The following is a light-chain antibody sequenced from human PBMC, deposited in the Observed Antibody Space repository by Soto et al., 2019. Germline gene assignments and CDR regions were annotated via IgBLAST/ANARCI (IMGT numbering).Light chain of an antibody. J-gene: IGLJ1*01. Sequence: QSALTQPASVSGSPGQSITISCTGTSSDVGGYNYVSWYQQHPGKAPKLMIYDVSNRPSGVYNLFSGSKSGNTASLTISGRQAEDEADYYCSSYTSSSTYVFGTGTKLTVL. V-gene: IGLV2-14*01. CDR2: DVS. CDR3: SSYTSSSTYV. CDR1: SSDVGGYNY.